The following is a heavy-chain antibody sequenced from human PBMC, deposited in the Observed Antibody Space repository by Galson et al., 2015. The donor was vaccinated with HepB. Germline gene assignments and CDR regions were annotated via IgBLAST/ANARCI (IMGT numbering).Heavy chain of an antibody. Sequence: SLRLSCAASGFTFSTYVMHWVRQAPGKGLEWVAVIWFDGNNKYYADSVKGRFTISRDNSKNTLYLQMSSLRAEDTAVYYCARGPDGYNPDYWGQGTLVTVSS. J-gene: IGHJ4*02. D-gene: IGHD5-24*01. CDR3: ARGPDGYNPDY. V-gene: IGHV3-33*01. CDR1: GFTFSTYV. CDR2: IWFDGNNK.